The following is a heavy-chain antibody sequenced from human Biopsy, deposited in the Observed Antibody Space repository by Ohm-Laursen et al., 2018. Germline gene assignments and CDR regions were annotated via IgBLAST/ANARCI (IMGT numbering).Heavy chain of an antibody. D-gene: IGHD1-26*01. Sequence: SSPKVSCKASGGTFTNYAISCGRQAPGQGLEWMGGIIPIFGTANYAQKFQGRVTITADESTSTAYMELSSLRSDDTAVYYCARDALGGGSYRFFYWGQGSLVTVSS. CDR3: ARDALGGGSYRFFY. J-gene: IGHJ4*02. V-gene: IGHV1-69*01. CDR2: IIPIFGTA. CDR1: GGTFTNYA.